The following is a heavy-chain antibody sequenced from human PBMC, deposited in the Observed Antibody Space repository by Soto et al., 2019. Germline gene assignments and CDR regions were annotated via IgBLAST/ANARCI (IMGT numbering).Heavy chain of an antibody. V-gene: IGHV3-30*18. CDR2: MSYDGRQK. Sequence: QVQLVESGGGVVQPGRSLRLSCAASGFTFRTYGMHWVRQAPGKGLEWVAFMSYDGRQKYYADTVKGRFTISRDNSKNALELQMTILATEDTAVYFCSQEAPGGWHFFDNWVQGTLVTVSS. J-gene: IGHJ4*02. D-gene: IGHD6-19*01. CDR3: SQEAPGGWHFFDN. CDR1: GFTFRTYG.